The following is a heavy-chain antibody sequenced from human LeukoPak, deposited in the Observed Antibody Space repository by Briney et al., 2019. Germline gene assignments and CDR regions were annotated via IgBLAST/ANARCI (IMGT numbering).Heavy chain of an antibody. J-gene: IGHJ4*02. CDR1: GYSISSGYY. Sequence: SETLSLTCTVSGYSISSGYYWGWIRQPPGKGLEWIGSIYHSGSTYYNPSLKSRVTISVDTSKNQFSLELSSVTAADTAVYYCARGVGVWGSYRSTFDYWGQGTLVTVSS. CDR2: IYHSGST. D-gene: IGHD3-16*02. V-gene: IGHV4-38-2*02. CDR3: ARGVGVWGSYRSTFDY.